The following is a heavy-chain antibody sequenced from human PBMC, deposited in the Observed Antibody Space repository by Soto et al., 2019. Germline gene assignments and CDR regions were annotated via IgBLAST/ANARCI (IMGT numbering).Heavy chain of an antibody. CDR1: GAPITINY. V-gene: IGHV4-59*01. Sequence: PSGTLSLTCTVSGAPITINYWSWIRQAPGKGLEWIGYIYYSGSNTYNPSLKSRVTMSADTYKDQFSLKLNSVTAAETAVYYCGGDAGGSYDHCGPGILVTVSS. CDR3: GGDAGGSYDH. J-gene: IGHJ4*01. D-gene: IGHD5-12*01. CDR2: IYYSGSN.